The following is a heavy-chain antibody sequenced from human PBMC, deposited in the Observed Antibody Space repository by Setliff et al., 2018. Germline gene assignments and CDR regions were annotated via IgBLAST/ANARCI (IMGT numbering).Heavy chain of an antibody. CDR1: GYTFSTYA. CDR2: INAGNGIT. J-gene: IGHJ4*02. Sequence: ASVKVSCKASGYTFSTYAIHWVRQAHGQRPDWMGWINAGNGITKYSQKFQGRVTMTTDTSTATAYLELRSLRSDDTAVYYCSRLVRYCTRTSCQRASGEDYWGQGTLVTVSS. CDR3: SRLVRYCTRTSCQRASGEDY. V-gene: IGHV1-3*01. D-gene: IGHD2-2*01.